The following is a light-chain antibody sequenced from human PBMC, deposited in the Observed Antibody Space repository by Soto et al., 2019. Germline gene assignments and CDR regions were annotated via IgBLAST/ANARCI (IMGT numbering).Light chain of an antibody. V-gene: IGLV3-25*02. CDR3: QSSDSSGRYPYV. J-gene: IGLJ1*01. CDR1: ALPKQY. Sequence: SYDLTQPPSVSVSPGQTARTTCSGDALPKQYAYWYQQKPGQAPVVVIYKDNGRPSGIPERFSGSSSGTTVTLTISGVQAEDEAYYYCQSSDSSGRYPYVFGTGTKV. CDR2: KDN.